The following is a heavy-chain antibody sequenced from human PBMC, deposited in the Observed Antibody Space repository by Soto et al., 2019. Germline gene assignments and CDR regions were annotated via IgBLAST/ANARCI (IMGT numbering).Heavy chain of an antibody. CDR1: GGTFSSYA. Sequence: QVQLVQSGAEVKKPGSSVKVSCKASGGTFSSYAISWVRQAPGQGLEWMGGIIPIFGTANYAQKFQGRVTITADESTGTAYMELSSLRSEDTAVYYCARGIVVVAATANRRYYYYGMDVWGQGTTVTVSS. D-gene: IGHD2-15*01. CDR2: IIPIFGTA. J-gene: IGHJ6*02. CDR3: ARGIVVVAATANRRYYYYGMDV. V-gene: IGHV1-69*12.